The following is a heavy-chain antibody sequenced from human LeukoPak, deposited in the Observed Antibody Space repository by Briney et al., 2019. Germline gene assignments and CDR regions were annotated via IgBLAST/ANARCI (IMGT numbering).Heavy chain of an antibody. D-gene: IGHD6-19*01. Sequence: PGRSLRLSCAASGFTFSSYGMHWVRQAPGKGLEWVSLIWYDGSNKYYADSVKGRFTISRDNSKNTLYLQMNSLRAEDTAVYYCARDETAAIAVAGLIDYWGQGTLVTVSS. J-gene: IGHJ4*02. CDR2: IWYDGSNK. CDR1: GFTFSSYG. CDR3: ARDETAAIAVAGLIDY. V-gene: IGHV3-33*01.